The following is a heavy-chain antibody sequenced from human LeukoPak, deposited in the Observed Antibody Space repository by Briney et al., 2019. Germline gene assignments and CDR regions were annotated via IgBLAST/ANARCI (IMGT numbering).Heavy chain of an antibody. CDR1: GFTFSSYA. D-gene: IGHD2-15*01. Sequence: GRSLRLSCAASGFTFSSYAMHWVRQAPGKELEWVAVISYDGSNKYYADSVKGRFTISRDNSKNTLYLQMNSLRAEDTAVYYCARMSPPYCSGGSCYSGDYYYYGMDVWGQGTTVTVSS. J-gene: IGHJ6*02. CDR2: ISYDGSNK. CDR3: ARMSPPYCSGGSCYSGDYYYYGMDV. V-gene: IGHV3-30-3*01.